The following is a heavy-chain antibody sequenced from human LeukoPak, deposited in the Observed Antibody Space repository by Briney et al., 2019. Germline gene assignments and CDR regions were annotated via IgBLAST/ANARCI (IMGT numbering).Heavy chain of an antibody. CDR3: PTDLDDALRY. V-gene: IGHV1-24*01. Sequence: ASVTVSFTVSGYTVTELCMHWVRLPQGKGMEWMGGLDPEDGETIYAQKFQGRVTMPEDTSTDTAYMELSSLRPEDTAVYYCPTDLDDALRYWGQGTLVTVSS. CDR2: LDPEDGET. CDR1: GYTVTELC. J-gene: IGHJ4*02.